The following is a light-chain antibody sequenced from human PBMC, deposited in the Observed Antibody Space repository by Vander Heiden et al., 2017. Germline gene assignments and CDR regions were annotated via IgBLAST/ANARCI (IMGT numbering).Light chain of an antibody. CDR3: QQYLGSPFT. CDR2: WAS. V-gene: IGKV4-1*01. Sequence: IVLTQSPVSLAASLGERATINCTSSQTVLFRSNNKNYLAWYQQKPGQPPKLHCSWASIREFGVPARFRGSGSGTDFTLPISSLQAEDVAFYYCQQYLGSPFTFGPGSRLEIK. J-gene: IGKJ2*01. CDR1: QTVLFRSNNKNY.